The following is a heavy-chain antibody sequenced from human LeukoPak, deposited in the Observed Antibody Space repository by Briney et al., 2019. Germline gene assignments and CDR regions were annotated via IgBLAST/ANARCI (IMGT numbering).Heavy chain of an antibody. CDR1: GGSFSSYS. CDR3: ARVAYGSGSYYFDY. J-gene: IGHJ4*02. CDR2: MFYSGST. D-gene: IGHD3-10*01. V-gene: IGHV4-59*01. Sequence: PSETLSLTCAVYGGSFSSYSWNWIRQPPGKGLEWIGFMFYSGSTNYNPSLKSRVTISVDASKNQFSLKLSSVTAADTAVYYCARVAYGSGSYYFDYWGQGTLVTVSS.